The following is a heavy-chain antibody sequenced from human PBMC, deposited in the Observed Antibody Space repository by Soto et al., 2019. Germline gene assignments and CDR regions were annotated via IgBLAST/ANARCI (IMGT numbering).Heavy chain of an antibody. CDR3: ARSPEATVTAFDY. D-gene: IGHD4-17*01. V-gene: IGHV4-31*03. Sequence: QVQLQESGPGLVKPSQPLSLTCTVSGGSIRSGGYYWSWIRQHPGKGLEWIGYIYYSGSTYYKPSLKSRVTISVDTSKNQFSLKLSSVTAADPAVYYCARSPEATVTAFDYWGQGTLVTVSS. J-gene: IGHJ4*02. CDR1: GGSIRSGGYY. CDR2: IYYSGST.